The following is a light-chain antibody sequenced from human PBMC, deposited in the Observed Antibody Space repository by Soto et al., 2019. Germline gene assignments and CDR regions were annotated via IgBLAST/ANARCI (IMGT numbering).Light chain of an antibody. CDR3: QQSYRSTPT. V-gene: IGKV1-39*01. CDR1: RSVRNY. J-gene: IGKJ1*01. CDR2: VVS. Sequence: DIQMSRSPSSLSASVGNRFTIPCRASRSVRNYLSWYQKTTGKAPKLLIYVVSSLQSGVPSRFSGSGSGTDFTITISSLQTEDFATYYCQQSYRSTPTFGQGTQVDIK.